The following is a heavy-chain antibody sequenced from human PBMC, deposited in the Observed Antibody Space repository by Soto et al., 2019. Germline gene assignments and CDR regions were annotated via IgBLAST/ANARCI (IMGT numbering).Heavy chain of an antibody. CDR3: AKDISRNYGDPDY. CDR1: GFSFSSYA. V-gene: IGHV3-23*01. CDR2: ISVSAYTT. J-gene: IGHJ4*02. Sequence: EVQLLESGGGLVQPGGSLRLSCAASGFSFSSYAMSWVRQAPGKGLEWVSVISVSAYTTYYADSVKGRFTISRDNSKNMLYLQMNSLRAEDTALYYCAKDISRNYGDPDYWGQGTLVTVSS. D-gene: IGHD4-17*01.